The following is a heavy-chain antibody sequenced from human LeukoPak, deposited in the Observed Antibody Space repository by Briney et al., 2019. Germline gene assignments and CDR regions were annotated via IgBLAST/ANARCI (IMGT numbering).Heavy chain of an antibody. J-gene: IGHJ4*02. CDR2: ITGSGGNT. V-gene: IGHV3-23*01. CDR3: AKDHWSCSSTSCYLDY. Sequence: GGSLRLSCAASGFSFSSYAMRWVRQAPGKGLEWVSSITGSGGNTYYADSVKGRFTISRDNSKNTLYLQMSSLRAEDTAVYYCAKDHWSCSSTSCYLDYWGQGTLVTVSS. CDR1: GFSFSSYA. D-gene: IGHD2-2*01.